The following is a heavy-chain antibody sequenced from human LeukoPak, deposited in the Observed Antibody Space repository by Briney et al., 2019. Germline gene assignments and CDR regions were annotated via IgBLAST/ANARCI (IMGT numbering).Heavy chain of an antibody. CDR3: ARQTYDSSGDDAFDI. CDR1: GYSFTSYW. V-gene: IGHV5-51*01. Sequence: GESLKISCKGSGYSFTSYWIGWVRQMPGKGLEWMGIIYPGDSDTRYSPSFQGQVTISADKSISTAYLQWSSLKASDTAMYYCARQTYDSSGDDAFDIWGRGTMVTVSS. J-gene: IGHJ3*02. CDR2: IYPGDSDT. D-gene: IGHD3-22*01.